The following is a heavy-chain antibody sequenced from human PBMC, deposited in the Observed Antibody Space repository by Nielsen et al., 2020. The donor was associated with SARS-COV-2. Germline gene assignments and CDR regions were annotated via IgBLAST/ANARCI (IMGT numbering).Heavy chain of an antibody. V-gene: IGHV3-30*04. D-gene: IGHD3-22*01. Sequence: GGSLRLSCVASGFTFSHYAMHWVRQAPGTGLEWVAIISYDGSNKYYADSVQGRFTISRDDSKNTLYLQMNSLRPDETAVYYCARDSWDSLRYFVHWGQGAQVTVSS. CDR3: ARDSWDSLRYFVH. CDR2: ISYDGSNK. CDR1: GFTFSHYA. J-gene: IGHJ4*02.